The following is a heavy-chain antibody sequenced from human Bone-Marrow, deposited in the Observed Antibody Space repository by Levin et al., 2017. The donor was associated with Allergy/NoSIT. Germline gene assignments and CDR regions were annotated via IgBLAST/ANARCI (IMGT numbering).Heavy chain of an antibody. CDR2: ISSSGSTI. D-gene: IGHD3-10*01. J-gene: IGHJ5*02. V-gene: IGHV3-11*01. Sequence: LSLTCAASGFTFSDYYMSWIRQAPGKGLEWVSYISSSGSTIYYADSVKGRFTISRDNAKNSLYLQMNSLRAEDTAVYYCARVVLLLWFGEANWFDPWGQGTLVTVSS. CDR1: GFTFSDYY. CDR3: ARVVLLLWFGEANWFDP.